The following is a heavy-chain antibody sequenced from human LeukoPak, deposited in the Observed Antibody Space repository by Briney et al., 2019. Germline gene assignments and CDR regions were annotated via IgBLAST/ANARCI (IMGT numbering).Heavy chain of an antibody. D-gene: IGHD1-7*01. J-gene: IGHJ4*02. Sequence: GGSLRLSCAASGFTFDDYAMHWVRQAPGKGLEWVSGISWNSGSIGYADSVKGRFTISRDNAKDSLYLQMNSLRAEDTALYYCAKDIRRLGYSWNYVPSGELDYWGQGTLVTVSS. CDR1: GFTFDDYA. V-gene: IGHV3-9*01. CDR3: AKDIRRLGYSWNYVPSGELDY. CDR2: ISWNSGSI.